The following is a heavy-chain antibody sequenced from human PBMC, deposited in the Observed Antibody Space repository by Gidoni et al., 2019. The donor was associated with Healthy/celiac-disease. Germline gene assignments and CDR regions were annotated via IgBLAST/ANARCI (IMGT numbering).Heavy chain of an antibody. CDR2: ISSSSSTI. V-gene: IGHV3-48*02. CDR3: ARVGGLRFLEWLYYFDY. CDR1: GFTFSSYS. Sequence: EVQLVASGGGLVQPGGPLRLSCAASGFTFSSYSMNWVRQAPGKGLEWVSYISSSSSTIYYADPVKGRFTISRDNAKNSLYLQMNSLRDEDTAVYYCARVGGLRFLEWLYYFDYWGQGTLVTVSS. J-gene: IGHJ4*02. D-gene: IGHD3-3*01.